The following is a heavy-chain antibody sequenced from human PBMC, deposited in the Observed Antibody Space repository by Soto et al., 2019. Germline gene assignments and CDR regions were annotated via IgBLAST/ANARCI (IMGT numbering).Heavy chain of an antibody. V-gene: IGHV3-13*05. Sequence: EVQLVESGGGLVQPGGSLRLSCAASGFTFSRYDMHWVRQGTGKGLEWVSGIDTTVAPYYSGSVKGRFAISRENAKNSLFLEMDSLRPGDTAVYYCARESSDWSAVDYWCQGTLVTVSS. CDR1: GFTFSRYD. CDR3: ARESSDWSAVDY. CDR2: IDTTVAP. D-gene: IGHD6-19*01. J-gene: IGHJ4*02.